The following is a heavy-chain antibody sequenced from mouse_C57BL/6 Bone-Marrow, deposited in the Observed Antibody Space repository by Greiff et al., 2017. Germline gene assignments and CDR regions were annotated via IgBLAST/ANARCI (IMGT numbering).Heavy chain of an antibody. J-gene: IGHJ3*01. CDR2: IDPSDSYT. V-gene: IGHV1-69*01. Sequence: QVQLQQPGAELVMPGASVKLSCKASGYTFTSYWMHWVKQRPGQGLEWIGEIDPSDSYTNYNQKFKGKSTLTVDKSSSTAYTQLSSLTSEDSAVYYCARDGSSYDWFAYWGQGTLVTVSA. CDR1: GYTFTSYW. D-gene: IGHD1-1*01. CDR3: ARDGSSYDWFAY.